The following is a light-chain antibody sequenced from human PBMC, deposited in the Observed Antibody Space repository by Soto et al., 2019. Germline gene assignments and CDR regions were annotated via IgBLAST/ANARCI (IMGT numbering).Light chain of an antibody. Sequence: DIQMPQSPSSLSASVGDRVTISCRASQSISSYLSWYQQKPGKAPKLLIFAASSLESGVPSRFSGSGSGTDYTLTISSLQPEDFATYHCQQSYNMPWTFGQGTKVAIK. CDR1: QSISSY. J-gene: IGKJ1*01. CDR3: QQSYNMPWT. V-gene: IGKV1-39*01. CDR2: AAS.